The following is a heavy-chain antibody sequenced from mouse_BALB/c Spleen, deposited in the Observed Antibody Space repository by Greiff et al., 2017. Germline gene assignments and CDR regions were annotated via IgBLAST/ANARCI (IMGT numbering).Heavy chain of an antibody. CDR3: ARSSTAVYYYAMDY. Sequence: EVHLVESGGGLVQPGGSRKLSCAASGFTFSSFGMHWVRQAPEKGLEWVAYISSGSSTIYYADTVKGRFTISRDNPKNTLFLQMTSLRSEDTAMYYCARSSTAVYYYAMDYWGQGTSVTVSS. J-gene: IGHJ4*01. V-gene: IGHV5-17*02. CDR1: GFTFSSFG. D-gene: IGHD1-2*01. CDR2: ISSGSSTI.